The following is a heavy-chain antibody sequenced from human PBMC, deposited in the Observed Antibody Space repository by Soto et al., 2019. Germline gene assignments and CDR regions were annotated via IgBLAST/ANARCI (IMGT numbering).Heavy chain of an antibody. CDR2: INPSGNT. CDR1: GGSFSGYY. CDR3: ARGRIATVTNWYFDL. V-gene: IGHV4-34*01. J-gene: IGHJ2*01. Sequence: QVQLQQWGAGLLKPSETLSLTCAVYGGSFSGYYWSWIRQPPGKGLEWIGQINPSGNTNYNPSLQGRVPISLDTSKNQVSLKLSCVTAADTAVYYCARGRIATVTNWYFDLWGGGPLVAVSS. D-gene: IGHD4-17*01.